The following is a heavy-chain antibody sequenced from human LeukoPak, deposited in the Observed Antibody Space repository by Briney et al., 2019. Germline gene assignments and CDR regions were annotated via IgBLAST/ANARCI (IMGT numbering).Heavy chain of an antibody. Sequence: GGSLRLSCAASGFTFSSYAMHWVRQAPGKGLEWVAVISYDGSNKYYADSVKGRFTISRDNSKNTLYLQMNSLRAEDTAVYYCAREGVERWLQLVYFQHWGQGTLVTVSS. J-gene: IGHJ1*01. V-gene: IGHV3-30-3*01. D-gene: IGHD5-24*01. CDR2: ISYDGSNK. CDR1: GFTFSSYA. CDR3: AREGVERWLQLVYFQH.